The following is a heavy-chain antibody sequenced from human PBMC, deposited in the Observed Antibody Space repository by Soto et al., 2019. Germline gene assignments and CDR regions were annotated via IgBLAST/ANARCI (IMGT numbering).Heavy chain of an antibody. Sequence: QVQLVQSGAEVKEPGASVRVSCKASGYTFTSYYIHWVRQAPGQGLEWMAIINPTGGSTNYAQKLQGRVTVTFDTSTSTVFMELNSLTYEDTAVYYCARHLAAGDSWGQGTLVTVSS. D-gene: IGHD6-13*01. V-gene: IGHV1-46*03. J-gene: IGHJ4*02. CDR2: INPTGGST. CDR1: GYTFTSYY. CDR3: ARHLAAGDS.